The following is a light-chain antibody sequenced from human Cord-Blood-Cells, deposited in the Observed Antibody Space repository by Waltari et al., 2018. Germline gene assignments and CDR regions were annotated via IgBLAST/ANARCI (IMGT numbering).Light chain of an antibody. CDR1: SSDVGGYNY. J-gene: IGLJ1*01. V-gene: IGLV2-14*03. CDR2: DVS. CDR3: SSYTSSNPYV. Sequence: QSALTQPASVSGSPGQSITISCTGTSSDVGGYNYVSWYQQHPGKAPKLMIYDVSNRPAGVAKRFSGSKSGNTASLTISGLQAEDEADYYCSSYTSSNPYVFGTGTKVTVL.